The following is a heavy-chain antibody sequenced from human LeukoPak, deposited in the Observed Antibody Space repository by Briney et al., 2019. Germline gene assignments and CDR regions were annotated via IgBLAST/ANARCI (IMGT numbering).Heavy chain of an antibody. Sequence: GGSLRLSCAASGFTFSSYGIHWVRQAPGKGLEWVAFIRYDGSNKYYADSVKGRFSLSRDNSKNTLYLQMNSLRAEDTAVYYCAKHQGYGLHLYYYYYMDVWGKGTTVTVSS. J-gene: IGHJ6*03. D-gene: IGHD2-15*01. CDR3: AKHQGYGLHLYYYYYMDV. V-gene: IGHV3-30*02. CDR1: GFTFSSYG. CDR2: IRYDGSNK.